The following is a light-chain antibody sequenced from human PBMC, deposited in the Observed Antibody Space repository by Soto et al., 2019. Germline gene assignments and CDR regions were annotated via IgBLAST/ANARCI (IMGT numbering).Light chain of an antibody. Sequence: QSVLTQPPSVSGAPGQRVTISCTGSSSNIGAGYAVHWYQHLPGTGPKLLIYNNAIRPSGVPDRFSGSRSATSASLAITGLQAEDEADYYCSSFTGSGTLGVFGTGTKLTVL. CDR3: SSFTGSGTLGV. J-gene: IGLJ1*01. CDR2: NNA. CDR1: SSNIGAGYA. V-gene: IGLV1-40*01.